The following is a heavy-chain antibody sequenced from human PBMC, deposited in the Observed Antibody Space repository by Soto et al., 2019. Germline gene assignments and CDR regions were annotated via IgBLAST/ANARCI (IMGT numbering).Heavy chain of an antibody. CDR3: ASALSGIQLWSPGP. V-gene: IGHV1-69*04. J-gene: IGHJ5*02. Sequence: SVKVSCKASGYTFTSYGISWVRQAPGQGLEWMGRIIPILGIANYAQKFQGRVTITADKSTSTAYMELSSLRSEGTAVYYCASALSGIQLWSPGPWGQGTLVTVSS. D-gene: IGHD5-18*01. CDR1: GYTFTSYG. CDR2: IIPILGIA.